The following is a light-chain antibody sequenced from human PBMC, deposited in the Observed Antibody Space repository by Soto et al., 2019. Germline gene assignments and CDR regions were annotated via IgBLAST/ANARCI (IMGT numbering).Light chain of an antibody. CDR3: QQSYNLPRT. CDR1: QNIGKY. Sequence: DIHMTQSPSSLSASSGDRVTITCRASQNIGKYLIWYQQKPGRPPKVLVYGASNLQSGVSSRFSGDGFGTEVSLNINSLRPEDFATYYCQQSYNLPRTVGQGTTLETK. V-gene: IGKV1-39*01. CDR2: GAS. J-gene: IGKJ2*01.